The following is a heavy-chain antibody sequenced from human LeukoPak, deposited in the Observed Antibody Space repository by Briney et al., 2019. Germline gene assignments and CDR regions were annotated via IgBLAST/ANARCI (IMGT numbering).Heavy chain of an antibody. CDR1: GGSFCGYY. J-gene: IGHJ3*02. CDR3: ARLLLHEAFDN. V-gene: IGHV4-34*01. D-gene: IGHD3-22*01. CDR2: INHSGST. Sequence: SETLSLTCDVYGGSFCGYYSSWIRQPPGKGLEWIGEINHSGSTNYNPSLKSRVTISVDTSKNQFSLKLSSVTAADTAVYYCARLLLHEAFDNWGQGTMVTVSS.